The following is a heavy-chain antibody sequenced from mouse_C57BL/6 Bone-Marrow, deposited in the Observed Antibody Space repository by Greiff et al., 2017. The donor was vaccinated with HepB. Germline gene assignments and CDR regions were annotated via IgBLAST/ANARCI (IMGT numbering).Heavy chain of an antibody. V-gene: IGHV7-1*01. CDR3: ARDVPLYGSSYHWYFDV. D-gene: IGHD1-1*01. CDR2: SRNKANDYTT. CDR1: GFTFSDFY. Sequence: EVQVVESGGGLVQSGRSLRLSCATSGFTFSDFYMEWVRQAPGKGLEWIAASRNKANDYTTEYSASVKGRFIVSRDTSQSILYLQMNALRAEDTAIYYCARDVPLYGSSYHWYFDVWGTGTTVTVSS. J-gene: IGHJ1*03.